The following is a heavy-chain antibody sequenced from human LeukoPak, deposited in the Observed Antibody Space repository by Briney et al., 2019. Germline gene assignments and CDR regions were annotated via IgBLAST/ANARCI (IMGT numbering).Heavy chain of an antibody. J-gene: IGHJ4*02. CDR2: IYYSGST. CDR3: ARVGSSGWYCDY. CDR1: GGSISSSSYY. D-gene: IGHD6-19*01. V-gene: IGHV4-39*06. Sequence: SETLSLTCTVSGGSISSSSYYWGWIRQPPGKGLEWIGSIYYSGSTYCNPSLKSRVTISVDTSKNQFPLKLSSVTAADTAVYYCARVGSSGWYCDYWGQGTLVTVSS.